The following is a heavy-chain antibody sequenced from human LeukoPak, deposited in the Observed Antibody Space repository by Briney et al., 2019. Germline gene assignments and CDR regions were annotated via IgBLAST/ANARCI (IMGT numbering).Heavy chain of an antibody. CDR1: GGSISSGGYY. V-gene: IGHV4-30-2*01. Sequence: SETLSLTCTVSGGSISSGGYYWSWIRQPPGKGLEWIGYIYHSGSTYYNPSLKSRVTISVDRSKNQFSLKLSSVTAADTAVYYCARDKAVAARPDWGQGTLVTVSS. D-gene: IGHD6-6*01. J-gene: IGHJ4*02. CDR3: ARDKAVAARPD. CDR2: IYHSGST.